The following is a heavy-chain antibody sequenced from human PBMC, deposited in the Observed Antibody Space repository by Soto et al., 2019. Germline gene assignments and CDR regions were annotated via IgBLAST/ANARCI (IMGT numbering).Heavy chain of an antibody. Sequence: GGSLRLSCAASGFTFSSYTMSWVRQAPGKGLEWVSAISGSGGSTYYADSVKGRFTISRDNSKNTLYLQMNSLRAEDTAVYYCTKGLAMTTVTTAGDDAFDIWGQGTMVTVSS. CDR2: ISGSGGST. D-gene: IGHD4-17*01. V-gene: IGHV3-23*01. J-gene: IGHJ3*02. CDR3: TKGLAMTTVTTAGDDAFDI. CDR1: GFTFSSYT.